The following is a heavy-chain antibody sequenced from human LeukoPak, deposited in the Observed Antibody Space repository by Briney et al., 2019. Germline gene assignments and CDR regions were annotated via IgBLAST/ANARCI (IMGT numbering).Heavy chain of an antibody. CDR1: GGSISSGDYY. V-gene: IGHV4-30-4*01. J-gene: IGHJ4*02. CDR2: IYYSGST. CDR3: AREFGGYSYGYLDY. Sequence: SETLSLTCTVSGGSISSGDYYWSWIRQPPGKGLEWIGYIYYSGSTYYNPSLKSRVTISVDTSKNQFSLKLSSVTAADTAVYYCAREFGGYSYGYLDYWGQGTLVTVSP. D-gene: IGHD5-18*01.